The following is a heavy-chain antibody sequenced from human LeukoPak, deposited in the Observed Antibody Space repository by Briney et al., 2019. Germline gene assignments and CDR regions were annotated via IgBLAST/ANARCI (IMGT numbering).Heavy chain of an antibody. J-gene: IGHJ4*02. Sequence: GGSLRLSCAASGFTFSSYWMSWVRQAPGKGLEWVANIKQDGSEKYYVDSVKGRFTISRDNAKNSLYLQMNSLRAEDTAVYYCARAGYYYDSSGYFDYWGQGTLVTFSS. V-gene: IGHV3-7*04. CDR1: GFTFSSYW. CDR3: ARAGYYYDSSGYFDY. D-gene: IGHD3-22*01. CDR2: IKQDGSEK.